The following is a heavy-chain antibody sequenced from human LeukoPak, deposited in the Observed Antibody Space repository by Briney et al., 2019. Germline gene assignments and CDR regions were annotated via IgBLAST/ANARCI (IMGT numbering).Heavy chain of an antibody. CDR2: IIPIFGTA. D-gene: IGHD2-2*01. J-gene: IGHJ4*02. CDR1: GGTFSSYA. CDR3: VSAGDCSSTSCPLFSFDY. V-gene: IGHV1-69*05. Sequence: ASVKVSCKASGGTFSSYAISWVRQAPGQGIEWMGGIIPIFGTANYAQKFQGRVTITTDESTSKAYMELSSLRSEDTAVYYCVSAGDCSSTSCPLFSFDYWGQGTLVTVSS.